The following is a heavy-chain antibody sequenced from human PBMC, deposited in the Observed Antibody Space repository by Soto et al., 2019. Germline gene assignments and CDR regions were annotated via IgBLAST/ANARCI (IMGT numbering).Heavy chain of an antibody. J-gene: IGHJ6*02. Sequence: PGESLKISFQGSEYSFSTYWIAWVRQMPGKVLELMGIIYPGDSDTRYSPSFQGQVTISADKSISTAHLQWSSLKASDTAMYYCAREATHYYSCSNDSYYYGMDVWGQGTTVPVSS. CDR1: EYSFSTYW. CDR2: IYPGDSDT. V-gene: IGHV5-51*01. CDR3: AREATHYYSCSNDSYYYGMDV. D-gene: IGHD2-21*02.